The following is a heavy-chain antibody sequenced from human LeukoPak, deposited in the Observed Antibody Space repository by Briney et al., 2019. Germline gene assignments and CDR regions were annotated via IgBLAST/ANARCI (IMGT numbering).Heavy chain of an antibody. CDR2: ISSSGTSI. J-gene: IGHJ4*02. CDR1: GFTFSYYE. V-gene: IGHV3-48*03. CDR3: ARGLDDGYSYGLDY. Sequence: GGSLRLSCAASGFTFSYYEMHWVREAPGKGLEWGSDISSSGTSIHYADSVKGGFTISRENAKNSLYLQLSSLRAEDTAVYYFARGLDDGYSYGLDYWGQGTLVTVSS. D-gene: IGHD5-18*01.